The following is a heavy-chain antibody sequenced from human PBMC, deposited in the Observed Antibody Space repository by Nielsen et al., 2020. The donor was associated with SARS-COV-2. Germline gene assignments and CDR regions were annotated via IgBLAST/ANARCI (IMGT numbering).Heavy chain of an antibody. V-gene: IGHV7-4-1*02. Sequence: ASVKVSCKASGYTFTNYVMNWVRQAPGQGLEWMGRINTNTGNPTHAQGFTGRFVFSLDTSVSTAYLQISSLKAEDTAVYYCARRGSKEAKYSSSWYVAYYYYMDVWGKGTTVTVSS. CDR3: ARRGSKEAKYSSSWYVAYYYYMDV. D-gene: IGHD6-13*01. CDR1: GYTFTNYV. CDR2: INTNTGNP. J-gene: IGHJ6*03.